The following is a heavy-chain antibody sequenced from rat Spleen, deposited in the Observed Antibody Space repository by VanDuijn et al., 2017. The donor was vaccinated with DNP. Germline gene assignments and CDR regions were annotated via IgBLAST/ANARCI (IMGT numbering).Heavy chain of an antibody. V-gene: IGHV5S14*01. CDR3: ARHGIPTGIPTHWYFDF. CDR2: ISTGGGNT. D-gene: IGHD1-9*01. CDR1: GFTFSNYG. Sequence: EVQLVESGGGLVQPGRSLKLSCAASGFTFSNYGMAWVRQTPTKGLEWVASISTGGGNTYYRDSVKGRFTISRDNAKNTQYLQMDSLRSEDTATYYGARHGIPTGIPTHWYFDFWGPGTMVTVSS. J-gene: IGHJ1*01.